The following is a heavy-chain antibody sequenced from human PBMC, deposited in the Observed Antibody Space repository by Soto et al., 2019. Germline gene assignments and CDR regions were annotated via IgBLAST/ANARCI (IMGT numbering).Heavy chain of an antibody. CDR2: ISYDGSNK. CDR3: AKGYEWLAAYYYGMDV. J-gene: IGHJ6*02. Sequence: GGSLRLSCAASGFTFSSYGMHWVRQAPGKGLEWVAVISYDGSNKYYADSVKGRFTISRDNSKNTLYLQMNSLRAEDTAVYYCAKGYEWLAAYYYGMDVWGQGTTVTVSS. D-gene: IGHD3-3*01. CDR1: GFTFSSYG. V-gene: IGHV3-30*18.